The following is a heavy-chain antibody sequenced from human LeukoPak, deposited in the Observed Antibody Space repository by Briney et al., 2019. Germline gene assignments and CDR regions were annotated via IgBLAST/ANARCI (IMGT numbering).Heavy chain of an antibody. D-gene: IGHD1-26*01. J-gene: IGHJ4*02. CDR3: ARGIQAVGANY. CDR1: GGTFSSYA. Sequence: ASVKVSCKASGGTFSSYAISWVRQAPGQGLEWMGRINPNSGGTNYAQKFQGRVTMTRDTSISTAYTELSRLRSDDTAVYYCARGIQAVGANYWGQGTLVTVSS. CDR2: INPNSGGT. V-gene: IGHV1-2*06.